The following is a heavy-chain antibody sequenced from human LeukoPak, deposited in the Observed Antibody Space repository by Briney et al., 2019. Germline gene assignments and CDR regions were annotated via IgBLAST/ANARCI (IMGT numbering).Heavy chain of an antibody. CDR1: GGSISSYY. D-gene: IGHD4-17*01. V-gene: IGHV4-59*12. CDR2: INHSGST. CDR3: ARGGMEYGDYSSFYLTGHPRGAFDI. Sequence: SETLSLTCTVSGGSISSYYWSWIRQPPGKGLEWIGEINHSGSTNYNPSLKSRVTISVDTSKNQFSLKLSSVTAADTAVYYCARGGMEYGDYSSFYLTGHPRGAFDIWGQGTMITVSS. J-gene: IGHJ3*02.